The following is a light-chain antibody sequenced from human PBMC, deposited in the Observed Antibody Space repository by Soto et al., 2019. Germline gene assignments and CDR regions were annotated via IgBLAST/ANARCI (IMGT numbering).Light chain of an antibody. Sequence: EIVMTQSPATLSVSPGERATLFCRASQSLSTNLAWHQQKPGQAPRLLIYGSSTRATGVPARFSGSGSGTEFTLTISSLQSEDFAIYYCQQYNNWPRTFGQGTKVDI. J-gene: IGKJ1*01. CDR2: GSS. CDR3: QQYNNWPRT. CDR1: QSLSTN. V-gene: IGKV3-15*01.